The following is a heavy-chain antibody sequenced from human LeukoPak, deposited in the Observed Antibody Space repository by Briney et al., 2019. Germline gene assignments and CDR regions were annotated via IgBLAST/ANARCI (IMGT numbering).Heavy chain of an antibody. Sequence: SVKVSCKASGLTFRTSAMQWVRQTRGQGLEWIGWTVLGSGDTNYAQSLKERVTITRDMSTSTVYMELSSLRSEDTAVYYCTRGPRNDPWGQGTLVTVSS. V-gene: IGHV1-58*02. CDR3: TRGPRNDP. CDR1: GLTFRTSA. J-gene: IGHJ5*02. CDR2: TVLGSGDT. D-gene: IGHD1-14*01.